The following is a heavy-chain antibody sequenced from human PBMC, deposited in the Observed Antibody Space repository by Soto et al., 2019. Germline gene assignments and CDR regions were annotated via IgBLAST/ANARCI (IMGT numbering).Heavy chain of an antibody. J-gene: IGHJ5*02. CDR1: GGSISSGGYY. V-gene: IGHV4-31*03. Sequence: SETLSLTCTVSGGSISSGGYYWSWIRQQPGKGLEWIGYIYYSGSTYYNPSLKSRVTISVDTSKNQFSLKLSSVTAADTAVYYCARADYSGSYYAFDPWGQGTLVTVSS. CDR2: IYYSGST. CDR3: ARADYSGSYYAFDP. D-gene: IGHD1-26*01.